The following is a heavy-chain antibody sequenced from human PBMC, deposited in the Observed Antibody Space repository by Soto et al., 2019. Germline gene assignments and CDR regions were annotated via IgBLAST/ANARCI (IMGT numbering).Heavy chain of an antibody. D-gene: IGHD5-18*01. CDR1: GGSVNSGSYY. CDR2: IYNSGST. CDR3: ARGGYSFAYYFDH. J-gene: IGHJ4*02. Sequence: QVQLQESGPGLVKPSATLSLTCIVSGGSVNSGSYYWSWIRQAPGKGLEWIGHIYNSGSTNYNPSLKSRVTISVDTSKNQFSLNLISVTAADTAVYYCARGGYSFAYYFDHWGQGNLVTVSS. V-gene: IGHV4-61*01.